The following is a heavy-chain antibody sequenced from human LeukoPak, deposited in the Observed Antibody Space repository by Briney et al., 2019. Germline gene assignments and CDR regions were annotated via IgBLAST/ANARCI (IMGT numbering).Heavy chain of an antibody. V-gene: IGHV1-2*02. D-gene: IGHD2-2*02. J-gene: IGHJ3*02. CDR3: ARVRVPAAIITGFDAFDI. CDR2: INPNSGGT. CDR1: GYTFTGYY. Sequence: GASVKVSCKASGYTFTGYYMHWVRQAPGQGLEWMGWINPNSGGTNYAQKFQGRVTMTRDTSISTAYMELSRLRSDDTAVYYCARVRVPAAIITGFDAFDIWGQGTMATVSS.